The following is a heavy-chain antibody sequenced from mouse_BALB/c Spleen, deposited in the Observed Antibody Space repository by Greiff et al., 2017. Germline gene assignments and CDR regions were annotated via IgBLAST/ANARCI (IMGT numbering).Heavy chain of an antibody. D-gene: IGHD2-1*01. J-gene: IGHJ2*01. Sequence: VQLQQSGAELVRPGSSVKISCKASGYAFSSYWMNWVKQRPGQGLEWIGQIYPGDGDTNYNGKFKGKATLTADKSSSTAYMQLSSLTSEDSAVYFCARGGDGNYGGYYFDDWGQGTTLTVSS. V-gene: IGHV1-80*01. CDR3: ARGGDGNYGGYYFDD. CDR2: IYPGDGDT. CDR1: GYAFSSYW.